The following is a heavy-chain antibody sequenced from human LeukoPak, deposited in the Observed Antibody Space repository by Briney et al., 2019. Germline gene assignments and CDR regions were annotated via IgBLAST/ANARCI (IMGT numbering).Heavy chain of an antibody. V-gene: IGHV3-23*01. J-gene: IGHJ4*02. D-gene: IGHD1-26*01. CDR1: GFTFSSYA. CDR3: AKYRGSSSWFPNYYFDY. Sequence: GGSLRLSCAASGFTFSSYAMNWVRQAPGKGLEWVSAISGSGGSTYYADSVKGRFTISRDNSKNTLYLQMNSLRAEDTAVYYCAKYRGSSSWFPNYYFDYWGQGTLVTVSS. CDR2: ISGSGGST.